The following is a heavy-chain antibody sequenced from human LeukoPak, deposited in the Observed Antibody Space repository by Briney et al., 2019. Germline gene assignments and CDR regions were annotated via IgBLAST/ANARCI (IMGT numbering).Heavy chain of an antibody. D-gene: IGHD6-19*01. Sequence: GGSLRLSCAASGFTVSSNYMSWVRQAPGKGLEWVSVIYSGGSTYYADSVKGQFTISRDNSKNTLYLQMNSLRAEDTAVYYCARGRGGWYIFDYGGKEPLVPVS. CDR2: IYSGGST. V-gene: IGHV3-53*01. CDR1: GFTVSSNY. CDR3: ARGRGGWYIFDY. J-gene: IGHJ4*02.